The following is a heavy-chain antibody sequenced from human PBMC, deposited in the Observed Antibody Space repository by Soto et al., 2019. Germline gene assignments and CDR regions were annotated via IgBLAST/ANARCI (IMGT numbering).Heavy chain of an antibody. J-gene: IGHJ6*02. V-gene: IGHV3-53*04. Sequence: EVQLVESGGGLVQPGGSLRLSCAASGFTVSSNYMSWVRQAPGKGLEWVSVIYSGGSTYYADSVKGRFTISRHNSKNTLYLQMNSLRAEDTAVYYCARAVVTAIGDRGAYGMDVWGQGTTVTFSS. D-gene: IGHD2-21*02. CDR2: IYSGGST. CDR3: ARAVVTAIGDRGAYGMDV. CDR1: GFTVSSNY.